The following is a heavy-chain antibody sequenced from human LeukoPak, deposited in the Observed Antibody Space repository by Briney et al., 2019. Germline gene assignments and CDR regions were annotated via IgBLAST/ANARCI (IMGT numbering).Heavy chain of an antibody. D-gene: IGHD3-22*01. CDR2: ITWNSGSI. J-gene: IGHJ4*02. V-gene: IGHV3-9*01. Sequence: GGSLRLSCAASGFTFDDYAMHWVRQAPGKSLEWVSGITWNSGSIGYADSVRGRFTISRDNAKNSLYLQMNSLRAEDTALYYCVKDIARAVVDPDGYFDYWGQGTLVTVSS. CDR3: VKDIARAVVDPDGYFDY. CDR1: GFTFDDYA.